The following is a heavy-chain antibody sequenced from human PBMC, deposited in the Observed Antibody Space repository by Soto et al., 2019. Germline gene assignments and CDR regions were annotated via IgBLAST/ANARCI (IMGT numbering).Heavy chain of an antibody. CDR1: GFTFSSYA. CDR2: ISSSSSYI. CDR3: ARTLATVADAFDI. J-gene: IGHJ3*02. D-gene: IGHD5-12*01. Sequence: PGGSLRLSCAASGFTFSSYAMSWVRQAPGKGLEWVSSISSSSSYIYYADSVKGRFTISRDNAKNSLYLQMNSLRAEDTAVYYCARTLATVADAFDIWGQGTMVTVSS. V-gene: IGHV3-21*01.